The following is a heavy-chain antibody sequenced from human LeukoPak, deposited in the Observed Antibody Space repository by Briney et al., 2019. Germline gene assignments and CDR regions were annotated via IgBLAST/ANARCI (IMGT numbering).Heavy chain of an antibody. CDR3: ARIGGYSYGGALDY. CDR2: IYHSGST. CDR1: GYSIGSGYY. D-gene: IGHD5-18*01. J-gene: IGHJ4*02. Sequence: PSETLSLTCAVSGYSIGSGYYWGWIRQPPGKGLEWIGSIYHSGSTYYNPSLKSRVTISVDTSKNQFSLKLSSVTAADTAVYYCARIGGYSYGGALDYWGQGTLVTVSS. V-gene: IGHV4-38-2*01.